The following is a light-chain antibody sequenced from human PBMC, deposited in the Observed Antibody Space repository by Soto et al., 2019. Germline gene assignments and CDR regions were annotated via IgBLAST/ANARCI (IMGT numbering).Light chain of an antibody. CDR1: QSVGSY. CDR2: DAS. Sequence: EIVLTQSPATLSLSPGARPTLSCRASQSVGSYLAWYQQKPGQTPRLLIYDASNRATGITARFSGSGSGTDFTLTISSLQPEDFATYYCQQANSFTLTFGQGTKVDIK. J-gene: IGKJ4*01. CDR3: QQANSFTLT. V-gene: IGKV3-11*01.